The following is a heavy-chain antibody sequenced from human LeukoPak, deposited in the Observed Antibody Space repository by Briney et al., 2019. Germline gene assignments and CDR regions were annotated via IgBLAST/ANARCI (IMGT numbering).Heavy chain of an antibody. V-gene: IGHV1-58*02. CDR2: IAVGRGNT. CDR1: GFTFTSSA. D-gene: IGHD1-26*01. Sequence: SEKVSCKASGFTFTSSAMQWVRHARGQRLEWIGWIAVGRGNTNYAQKFQERVTITRDMSTSTAYMELSSLRSEDTAVYYCAADRWVGATTFDYWGQGTLVTVSS. CDR3: AADRWVGATTFDY. J-gene: IGHJ4*02.